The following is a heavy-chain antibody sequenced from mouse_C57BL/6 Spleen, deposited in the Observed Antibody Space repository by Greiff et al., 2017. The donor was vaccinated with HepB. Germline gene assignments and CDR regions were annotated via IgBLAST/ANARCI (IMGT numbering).Heavy chain of an antibody. D-gene: IGHD4-1*01. Sequence: VQLQQSGAELMKPGASVKLSCKATGYTFTGYWIEWVKQRPGHGLEWIGEILPGSGITNYNEKFKGKATFTADTSSNTAYMQLSSLTTEDSAIYYCARGGLGRYFDVWGTGTTVTVSS. CDR1: GYTFTGYW. J-gene: IGHJ1*03. CDR3: ARGGLGRYFDV. V-gene: IGHV1-9*01. CDR2: ILPGSGIT.